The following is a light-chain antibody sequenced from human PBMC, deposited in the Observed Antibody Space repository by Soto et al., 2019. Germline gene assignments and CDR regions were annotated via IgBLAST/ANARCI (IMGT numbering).Light chain of an antibody. Sequence: EIVFTQSPATLSLSPGERGTLSCRASQSVSSYLAWYQQKPGQATRLLIYDASNRATGIPARFSGSGSGTDFTLTISSLEPEDFAFYYCQQRSNWHPITFGQGTRLEIK. J-gene: IGKJ5*01. V-gene: IGKV3-11*01. CDR1: QSVSSY. CDR3: QQRSNWHPIT. CDR2: DAS.